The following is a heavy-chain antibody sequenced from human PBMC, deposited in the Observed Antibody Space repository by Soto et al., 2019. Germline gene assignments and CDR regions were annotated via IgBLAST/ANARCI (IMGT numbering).Heavy chain of an antibody. CDR2: IIPIFGTA. J-gene: IGHJ3*02. V-gene: IGHV1-69*13. CDR1: VGTFSSYA. Sequence: SVKVSCKVSVGTFSSYAISWVRQAPGQGLEWMGGIIPIFGTANYAQKFQGRVTITADESTSTAYMELSSLRSEDTAVYYCARARGSGWSRDAFDIWGQGTMVTVSS. CDR3: ARARGSGWSRDAFDI. D-gene: IGHD6-19*01.